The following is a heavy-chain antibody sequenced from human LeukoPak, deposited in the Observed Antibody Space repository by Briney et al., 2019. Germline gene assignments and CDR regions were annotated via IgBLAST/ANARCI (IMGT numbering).Heavy chain of an antibody. J-gene: IGHJ4*02. V-gene: IGHV3-43*02. CDR3: AKDRDGYNLFDY. Sequence: GGSLRLSCAASGFTFDDYAMHWVRHAPGKGLEWVSLISGDGGSTYYADSVKGRFTISRDNSKNSLYLQMDSLRTEDTALYYCAKDRDGYNLFDYWGQGTLVTVSS. CDR1: GFTFDDYA. CDR2: ISGDGGST. D-gene: IGHD5-24*01.